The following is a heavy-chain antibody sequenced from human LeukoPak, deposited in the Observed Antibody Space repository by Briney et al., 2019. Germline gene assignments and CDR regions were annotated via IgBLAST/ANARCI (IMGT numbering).Heavy chain of an antibody. Sequence: SETLSLTCTVSGGSISSYYWSWIRQPPGKGLEWIGYIYYSGSTNYNPSLKSRVTISVDTSKNQFSLKLSSVTAADTAVYYCARDSPFDPWGQGTLVTVSS. CDR1: GGSISSYY. V-gene: IGHV4-59*01. J-gene: IGHJ5*02. CDR3: ARDSPFDP. CDR2: IYYSGST.